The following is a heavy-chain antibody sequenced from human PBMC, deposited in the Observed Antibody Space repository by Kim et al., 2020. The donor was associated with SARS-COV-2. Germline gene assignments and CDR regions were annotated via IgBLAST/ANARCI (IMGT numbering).Heavy chain of an antibody. D-gene: IGHD5-18*01. CDR1: GFTFSDYW. V-gene: IGHV3-7*03. CDR2: IRRDGTEE. J-gene: IGHJ4*02. Sequence: GGSLRLSCAASGFTFSDYWMSWVRQAPGKGLEWVANIRRDGTEEYYVDSVKGRFTISRDNGLNSLFLQMNSLRAEDTAVYYCARELQIWLRRVDNWGQGTLVTVSS. CDR3: ARELQIWLRRVDN.